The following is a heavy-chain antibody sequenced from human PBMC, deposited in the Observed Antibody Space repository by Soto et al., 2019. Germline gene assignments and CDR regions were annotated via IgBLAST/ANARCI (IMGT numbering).Heavy chain of an antibody. D-gene: IGHD2-15*01. CDR1: GGSFSGYY. J-gene: IGHJ1*01. Sequence: SETLSLTCAVYGGSFSGYYWSWIRQPPGKGLEWIGEINHSGSTNYNPSLKSRVTISVDTSKNQFSLKLSSVTAADTAVYYCARGGPKRWGGSCYPVGFQHRGQGTLDTVSS. V-gene: IGHV4-34*01. CDR3: ARGGPKRWGGSCYPVGFQH. CDR2: INHSGST.